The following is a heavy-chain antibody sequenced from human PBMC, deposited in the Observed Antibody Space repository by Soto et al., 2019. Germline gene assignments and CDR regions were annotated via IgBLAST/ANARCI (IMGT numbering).Heavy chain of an antibody. CDR2: IKQDGSEK. Sequence: EVQLVESGGGLVQPGGSLRLSCAASGFTFSSYWMSWVRQAPGKGLEWVANIKQDGSEKYYVDSVKGRFTISRDNAKNSLYLQMNSLRAEDTAVYYCARVRTPVKYYCDNWGQGNLVTVAS. CDR3: ARVRTPVKYYCDN. J-gene: IGHJ4*02. CDR1: GFTFSSYW. V-gene: IGHV3-7*01.